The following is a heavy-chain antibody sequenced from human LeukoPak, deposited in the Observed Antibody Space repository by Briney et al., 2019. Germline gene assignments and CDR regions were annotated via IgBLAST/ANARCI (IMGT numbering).Heavy chain of an antibody. CDR2: ISYDGSNK. V-gene: IGHV3-30*18. D-gene: IGHD3-22*01. CDR3: AKVRYYDSSGYLYYFDY. CDR1: GFTFSSYG. Sequence: GSLRLSCAASGFTFSSYGMHWVRQAPGKGLEWVAVISYDGSNKYYADSVKGRFTISRDNSKNTLYLQMNSLRAEDTAVYYCAKVRYYDSSGYLYYFDYWGQGTLVTVSS. J-gene: IGHJ4*02.